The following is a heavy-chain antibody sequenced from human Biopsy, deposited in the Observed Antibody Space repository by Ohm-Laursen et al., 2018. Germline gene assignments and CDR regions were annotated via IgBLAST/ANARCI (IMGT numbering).Heavy chain of an antibody. V-gene: IGHV1-18*04. Sequence: ASVKVSCKTSGYTFTAYGISWVRQAPGQGLEWMGWISTYNDDTNIAQKFQGRVSMTTDTSTRTAYMELRSLRFGDTAIYFCARDPGYDFWSGSDPFDIWGQGTLVTVS. CDR3: ARDPGYDFWSGSDPFDI. CDR1: GYTFTAYG. J-gene: IGHJ3*02. CDR2: ISTYNDDT. D-gene: IGHD3-3*01.